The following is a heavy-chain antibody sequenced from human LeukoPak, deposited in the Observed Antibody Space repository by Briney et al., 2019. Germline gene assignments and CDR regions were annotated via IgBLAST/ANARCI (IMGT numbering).Heavy chain of an antibody. J-gene: IGHJ4*02. D-gene: IGHD5-18*01. CDR1: GFTFSSYG. Sequence: GGSLRLSCAASGFTFSSYGMHWVRQAPGKGLEWVAVIWYDRGNEYYADSVKGRFTISRDNSKNTLYLQMNSLRVEDTAVYYCAKGGFVDTAMVIDYWGQGTLVTVSS. V-gene: IGHV3-33*06. CDR3: AKGGFVDTAMVIDY. CDR2: IWYDRGNE.